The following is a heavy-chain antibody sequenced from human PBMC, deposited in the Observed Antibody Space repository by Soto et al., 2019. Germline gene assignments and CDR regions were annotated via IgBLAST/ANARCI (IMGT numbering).Heavy chain of an antibody. Sequence: GSLRLSCAASGLSFSNYAMNWVRQAPGKGLEWVSGISGSGGSSYSADSVKGRFTISRDNSKNTLFLQMNSLRAEDTAMYYCAKYSFGVISLYYYGMDVWGQGTTVTVPS. CDR3: AKYSFGVISLYYYGMDV. J-gene: IGHJ6*02. CDR2: ISGSGGSS. CDR1: GLSFSNYA. V-gene: IGHV3-23*01. D-gene: IGHD3-10*01.